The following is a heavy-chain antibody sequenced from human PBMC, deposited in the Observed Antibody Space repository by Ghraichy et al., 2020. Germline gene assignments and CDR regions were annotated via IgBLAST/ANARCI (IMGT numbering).Heavy chain of an antibody. CDR2: IYHTGSR. CDR3: ARDMRRGDNEYYNGMDV. V-gene: IGHV4-59*11. Sequence: SETLSLTCTVSGDSITSHFWSWIRQPPGKGSEWIGYIYHTGSRNYNPSLKGRLTMSVDTSKNQFSLKLRSVTAADTAVYYCARDMRRGDNEYYNGMDVWGRGSTWTVS. D-gene: IGHD3-16*01. CDR1: GDSITSHF. J-gene: IGHJ6*02.